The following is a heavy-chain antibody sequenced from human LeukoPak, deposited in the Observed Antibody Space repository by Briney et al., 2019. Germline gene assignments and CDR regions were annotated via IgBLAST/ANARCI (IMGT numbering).Heavy chain of an antibody. CDR2: INSRSNDI. Sequence: GGTLRLSCAASGFTFSSYGMSWVRQAPGKGLEWVSSINSRSNDIYYADSVKGRFTISRDNAKNSLYLQMNSLRAEDTAVYYCAELGITMIGGVWGKGTTVTISS. CDR3: AELGITMIGGV. J-gene: IGHJ6*04. CDR1: GFTFSSYG. D-gene: IGHD3-10*02. V-gene: IGHV3-21*01.